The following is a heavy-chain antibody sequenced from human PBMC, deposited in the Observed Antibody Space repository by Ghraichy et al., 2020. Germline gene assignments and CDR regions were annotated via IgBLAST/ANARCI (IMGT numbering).Heavy chain of an antibody. Sequence: GGSLRLSCAASGFNFARHWMSWVRQVPGKGLEWVASIKSDGSDRFYVDSVRGRFTISRDNAENSVSLEMTSLRAEDTAIYYCARDPYGDYKYGGTDHWGRGTLVSVSS. CDR3: ARDPYGDYKYGGTDH. CDR2: IKSDGSDR. V-gene: IGHV3-7*01. J-gene: IGHJ4*02. CDR1: GFNFARHW. D-gene: IGHD4-17*01.